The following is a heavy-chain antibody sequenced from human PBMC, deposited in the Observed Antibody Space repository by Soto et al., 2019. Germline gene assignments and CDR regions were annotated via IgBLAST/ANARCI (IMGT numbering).Heavy chain of an antibody. D-gene: IGHD5-18*01. Sequence: GGSLRLSCAASGFTFSSYAMHWVRQAPGKGLEWVAVISYDGSNKYYTDSVKGRFTISRDNSKNTLYLQMNSLRAEDTAVYYCARDPLWGTAMVLWYFDLWGRGTLVTVSS. CDR1: GFTFSSYA. J-gene: IGHJ2*01. CDR3: ARDPLWGTAMVLWYFDL. V-gene: IGHV3-30-3*01. CDR2: ISYDGSNK.